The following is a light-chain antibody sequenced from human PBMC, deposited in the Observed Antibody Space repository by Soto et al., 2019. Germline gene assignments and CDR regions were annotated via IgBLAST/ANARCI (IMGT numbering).Light chain of an antibody. J-gene: IGLJ1*01. V-gene: IGLV2-8*01. CDR2: EVT. CDR1: SSDVGGYNY. CDR3: SSFKTTSTLV. Sequence: QSVLTQPPSASGSPGQSVTISCTGTSSDVGGYNYVSWYQQHPGKAPKLMIYEVTTRPSGVPDRFSGSKSDNTASLTISGLQAEDEANYYCSSFKTTSTLVFGAGTKVTVL.